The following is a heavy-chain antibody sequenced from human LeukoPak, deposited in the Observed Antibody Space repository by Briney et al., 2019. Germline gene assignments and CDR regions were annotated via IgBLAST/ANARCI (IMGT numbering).Heavy chain of an antibody. CDR1: AGTFSSYA. J-gene: IGHJ4*02. Sequence: ASVKVSCKASAGTFSSYAIRWVRQAPGQGLEWMGRIIPIFGTANYAQKFQGRVTITTDESTSTAYIEVKSLRSEDTAVYYCAREVAYYDILTGYHYMGSYIDYWGQGTLVTVSS. CDR3: AREVAYYDILTGYHYMGSYIDY. D-gene: IGHD3-9*01. V-gene: IGHV1-69*05. CDR2: IIPIFGTA.